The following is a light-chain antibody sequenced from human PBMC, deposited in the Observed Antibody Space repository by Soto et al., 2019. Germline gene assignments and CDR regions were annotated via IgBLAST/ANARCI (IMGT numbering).Light chain of an antibody. CDR2: TTT. CDR1: TGAVTSGNY. V-gene: IGLV7-43*01. CDR3: LLYYGGIWV. J-gene: IGLJ3*02. Sequence: QTVVTQEPSLTVSPGGTVTLTCAFSTGAVTSGNYPHWFHQRPGQAPRALIYTTTNKQSWTPARFSGSLFGGRAPLTLSGVQPEDEAEYYCLLYYGGIWVFGGGTKLTVL.